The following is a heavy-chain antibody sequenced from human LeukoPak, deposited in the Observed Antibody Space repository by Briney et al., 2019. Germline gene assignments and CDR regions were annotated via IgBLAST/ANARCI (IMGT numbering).Heavy chain of an antibody. CDR3: ARSAGGSYFDY. V-gene: IGHV4-59*01. CDR2: IYYSGST. J-gene: IGHJ4*02. D-gene: IGHD1-26*01. CDR1: GGSISSYY. Sequence: SETLSLTCTVSGGSISSYYWSWIRQPPGKGLEWIGYIYYSGSTNYNPSLKSRVTISVDTSKNQFSLKLGSVTAADTAVYYCARSAGGSYFDYWGQGTLVTVSS.